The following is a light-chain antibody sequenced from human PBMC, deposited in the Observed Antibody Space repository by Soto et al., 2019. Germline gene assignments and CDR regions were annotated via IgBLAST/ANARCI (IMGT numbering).Light chain of an antibody. Sequence: DIQMTQSPSSLSASVGDRVTITCRASQDIRSFLAWYQQKPGKVPELLIYAVSALQSGVPSRFSGSGSGTDFTVIIISLQPEDVATYYGQNYNSSPLTLGPGTKV. CDR1: QDIRSF. J-gene: IGKJ3*01. V-gene: IGKV1-27*01. CDR2: AVS. CDR3: QNYNSSPLT.